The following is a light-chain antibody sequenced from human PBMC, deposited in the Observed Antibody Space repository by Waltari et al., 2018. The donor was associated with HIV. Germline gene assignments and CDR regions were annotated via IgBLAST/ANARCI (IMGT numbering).Light chain of an antibody. CDR1: HNINNY. CDR2: DAS. V-gene: IGKV1-39*01. J-gene: IGKJ3*01. CDR3: LQTYRAPLT. Sequence: DIQIAPSPPSLSASVGDRVTITCRASHNINNYVNWYQHKPGKVPRLLIYDASRLESGAPSRFSGSGFGTDFTLTISSLQQEDFATYYCLQTYRAPLTFGPGTRVDFK.